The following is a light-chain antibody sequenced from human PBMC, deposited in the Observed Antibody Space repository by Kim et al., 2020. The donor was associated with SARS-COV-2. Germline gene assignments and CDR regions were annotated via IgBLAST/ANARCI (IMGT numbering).Light chain of an antibody. CDR2: RNN. V-gene: IGLV10-54*04. CDR3: LAWDSSLNVWV. Sequence: QTATLPCTGNNNNVGNQGAAWLQQHQGHPPKLLSYRNNNRPSGISERFSASRSGDTASLTITGLQPEDETDYYCLAWDSSLNVWVFGGGTQLTVL. J-gene: IGLJ3*02. CDR1: NNNVGNQG.